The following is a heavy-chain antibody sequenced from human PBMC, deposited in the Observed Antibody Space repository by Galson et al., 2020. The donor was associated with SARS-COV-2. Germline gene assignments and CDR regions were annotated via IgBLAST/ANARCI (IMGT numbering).Heavy chain of an antibody. V-gene: IGHV1-69*13. CDR2: IIPIFGTA. CDR1: RGTLSSYA. J-gene: IGHJ4*02. D-gene: IGHD4-17*01. Sequence: SVPVTCKATRGTLSSYAISWVRPAPAQGLEWMGGIIPIFGTANYEQKFQGRVTLTADESTSTAYMELSSLTSEDTAVYYCANLATVVTPMFDCWGQGTLVTVSS. CDR3: ANLATVVTPMFDC.